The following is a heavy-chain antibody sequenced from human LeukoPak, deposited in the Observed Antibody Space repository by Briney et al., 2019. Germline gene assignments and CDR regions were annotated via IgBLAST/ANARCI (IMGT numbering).Heavy chain of an antibody. V-gene: IGHV4-31*03. CDR3: AREQQLVRGSGAFDI. D-gene: IGHD6-13*01. CDR2: IYYSGST. Sequence: PSQTLSLTCTFSGGSISSGGYYWSWVRQHPGKGLEWIGYIYYSGSTYYNPSLKSRVTISVDTSKNQFSLKLSSVTAADTAVYYCAREQQLVRGSGAFDIWGQGTTVTVSS. CDR1: GGSISSGGYY. J-gene: IGHJ3*02.